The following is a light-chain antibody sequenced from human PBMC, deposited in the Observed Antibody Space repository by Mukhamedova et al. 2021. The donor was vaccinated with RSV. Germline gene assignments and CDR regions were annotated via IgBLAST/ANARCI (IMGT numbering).Light chain of an antibody. J-gene: IGKJ2*01. Sequence: WYQRRVHGEAPKVLIYKAGSLATGVPSRFSGSVSGTDFTLTINNLQPDDFGTYYCQHYNGYPVTFGQGTKLEIK. V-gene: IGKV1-5*03. CDR3: QHYNGYPVT. CDR2: KAG.